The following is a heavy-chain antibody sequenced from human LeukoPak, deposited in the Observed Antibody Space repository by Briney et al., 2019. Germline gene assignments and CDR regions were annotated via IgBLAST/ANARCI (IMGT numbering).Heavy chain of an antibody. CDR1: AFTFSSYA. CDR2: LSGSGGST. CDR3: AKTLGYVALFQYYGMDV. Sequence: GGSLRLSCAASAFTFSSYAMSWVSQAPGKGLEWVSALSGSGGSTYYADSGKGRFNISRDNSKNTLYLQMNSLRAEDTAVYYCAKTLGYVALFQYYGMDVWGQGTTVTVPS. J-gene: IGHJ6*02. V-gene: IGHV3-23*01. D-gene: IGHD2-2*01.